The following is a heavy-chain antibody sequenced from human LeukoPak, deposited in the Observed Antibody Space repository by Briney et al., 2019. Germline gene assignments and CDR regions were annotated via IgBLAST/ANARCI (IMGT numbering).Heavy chain of an antibody. CDR2: INPNSGGT. CDR1: GYTFTGYY. Sequence: ASVKVSCKASGYTFTGYYMHWVRQAPGQGLEWMGWINPNSGGTNYAQKFQGRVTMTRDTSISAAYMELSRLRSDDTAVYYCARGGKISFNWFDPWGQGTLVTVSS. D-gene: IGHD2-15*01. V-gene: IGHV1-2*02. J-gene: IGHJ5*02. CDR3: ARGGKISFNWFDP.